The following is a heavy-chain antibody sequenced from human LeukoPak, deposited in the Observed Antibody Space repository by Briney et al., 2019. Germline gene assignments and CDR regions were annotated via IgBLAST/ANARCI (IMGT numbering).Heavy chain of an antibody. Sequence: ASVKVSCKASGYTFTGYYMHWVRQAPGQGLEWMGWINPNSGGTNYAQKFQGRVTMTRDTSISTAYMELSRLRSDDTAVYYCARYDDYCSGGSCYSSANWFDPWGQGTLVTVSS. D-gene: IGHD2-15*01. V-gene: IGHV1-2*02. CDR3: ARYDDYCSGGSCYSSANWFDP. CDR1: GYTFTGYY. CDR2: INPNSGGT. J-gene: IGHJ5*02.